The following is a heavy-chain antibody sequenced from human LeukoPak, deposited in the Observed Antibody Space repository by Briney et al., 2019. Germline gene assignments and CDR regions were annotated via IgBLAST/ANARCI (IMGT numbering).Heavy chain of an antibody. CDR3: ARRSGIQGFDL. Sequence: GRSLRLSCAASGFTFSSYAMHWVRQAPGKGLEWVAVISYDGSNKYYADSVKGRFTISRDNSKNTLYLQMNSVRAEDTAVYYCARRSGIQGFDLWGRGTLVTVSS. V-gene: IGHV3-30-3*01. J-gene: IGHJ2*01. CDR2: ISYDGSNK. D-gene: IGHD5-18*01. CDR1: GFTFSSYA.